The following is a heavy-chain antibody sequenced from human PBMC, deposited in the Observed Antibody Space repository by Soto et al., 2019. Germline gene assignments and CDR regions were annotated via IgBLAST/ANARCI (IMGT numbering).Heavy chain of an antibody. CDR2: ISGSGGST. D-gene: IGHD3-22*01. J-gene: IGHJ4*02. CDR1: GFTFSSYA. V-gene: IGHV3-23*01. CDR3: AKDGVVVRSAESYFDY. Sequence: PVGSLRLSCAASGFTFSSYAMSWVRQAPGKGLEWVSAISGSGGSTYYADSVKGRFTISRDNSKNTLYLQMNSLRAEDTAVYYCAKDGVVVRSAESYFDYWGQGTLVTVSS.